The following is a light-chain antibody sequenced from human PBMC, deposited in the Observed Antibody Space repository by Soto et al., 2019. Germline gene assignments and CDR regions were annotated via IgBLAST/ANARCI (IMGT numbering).Light chain of an antibody. CDR3: HQYYSIPYT. V-gene: IGKV1-5*01. CDR1: QSISSW. CDR2: DAS. Sequence: DIQMTQSPSTLSASVGDRVTITCRASQSISSWLAWYQQKPGKAPKLLIYDASSLESGVPSRFSGSGSGTEFTLTISSLQPEDVAIYYCHQYYSIPYTFGQGTRLEI. J-gene: IGKJ2*01.